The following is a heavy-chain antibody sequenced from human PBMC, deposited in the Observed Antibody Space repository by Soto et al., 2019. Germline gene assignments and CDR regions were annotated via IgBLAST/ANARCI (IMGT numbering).Heavy chain of an antibody. V-gene: IGHV1-2*01. CDR3: ARGGGVGVAGSAAFDM. J-gene: IGHJ3*02. CDR2: INPATGAA. CDR1: GYPVTAYY. D-gene: IGHD3-3*01. Sequence: QLHLVQSGAVVKKPGASVTVSCSASGYPVTAYYMHWVRQAPGRGLEWMGGINPATGAAKYTQTFQGRVTSTRETSTSTVLMELGGLTSEDTAGFYCARGGGVGVAGSAAFDMWGQGTWVTVSS.